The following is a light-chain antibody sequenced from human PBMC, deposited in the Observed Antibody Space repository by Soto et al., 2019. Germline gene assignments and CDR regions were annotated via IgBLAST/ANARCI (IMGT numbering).Light chain of an antibody. Sequence: VLSQSPGRLSLSPGERATLSCSASQSVPSTYFAWYQQKPGQHPRLLISGNSNRATGIPDRFSGSGSGTDFTLTINRLEPEDFAVYYCQQYGSSITFGQGTRLEIK. J-gene: IGKJ5*01. CDR2: GNS. V-gene: IGKV3-20*01. CDR1: QSVPSTY. CDR3: QQYGSSIT.